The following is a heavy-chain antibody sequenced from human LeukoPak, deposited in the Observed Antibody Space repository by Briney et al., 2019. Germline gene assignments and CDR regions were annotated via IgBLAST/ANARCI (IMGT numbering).Heavy chain of an antibody. D-gene: IGHD3-3*01. J-gene: IGHJ4*02. Sequence: ASVKVSCKVSGYSLSDLNIQWVRQAPGKGLECMGGFDPEQATTIYAQNFQGRLTMTEEISTDTVYMELSSFTSEDTAVYYCATRSGDFWSGFENWGQGTLVTVSS. CDR2: FDPEQATT. CDR3: ATRSGDFWSGFEN. CDR1: GYSLSDLN. V-gene: IGHV1-24*01.